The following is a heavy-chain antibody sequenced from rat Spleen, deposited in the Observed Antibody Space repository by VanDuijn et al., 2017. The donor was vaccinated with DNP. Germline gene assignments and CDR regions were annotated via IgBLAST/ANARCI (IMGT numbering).Heavy chain of an antibody. CDR3: ARATGYVMDA. Sequence: EVQLQESGPGLVKPSQSLSLTCSVTGYSITSSYRWNWIRKFPGNKLEWMGYINSAGSTNYNPSPKSRISITRHTSKNQFFLQVNSVTTEDTAQYYCARATGYVMDAWGQGASVTVSS. D-gene: IGHD5-1*01. V-gene: IGHV3-3*01. CDR1: GYSITSSYR. J-gene: IGHJ4*01. CDR2: INSAGST.